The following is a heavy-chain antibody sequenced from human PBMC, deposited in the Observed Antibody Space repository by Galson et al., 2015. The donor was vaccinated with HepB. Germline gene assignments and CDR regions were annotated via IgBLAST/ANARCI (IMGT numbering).Heavy chain of an antibody. CDR1: GFTFSDYD. CDR3: VRYPRFPDA. V-gene: IGHV3-11*01. Sequence: SLRLSCAVSGFTFSDYDMSWIRQVPGKGPEYISFISGSGHEIGYADSVKGRFTVSRDNAKNSLYLQMNSLRADDTAVYYCVRYPRFPDAWGQGTLVPVSS. J-gene: IGHJ5*02. CDR2: ISGSGHEI.